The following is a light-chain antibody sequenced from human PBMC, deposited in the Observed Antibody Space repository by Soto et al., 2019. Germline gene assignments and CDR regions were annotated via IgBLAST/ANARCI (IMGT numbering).Light chain of an antibody. J-gene: IGLJ2*01. CDR2: SNN. CDR3: AAWDDSLV. Sequence: QSVLTQPPSASRTPGQRVTISCSGSSSNIGSNTVNWYQQLPGTAPKLLIYSNNQRPSGVPDRFSGSKSGTSASLAISGLQSEDEADYYCAAWDDSLVFGGGTQLTVL. CDR1: SSNIGSNT. V-gene: IGLV1-44*01.